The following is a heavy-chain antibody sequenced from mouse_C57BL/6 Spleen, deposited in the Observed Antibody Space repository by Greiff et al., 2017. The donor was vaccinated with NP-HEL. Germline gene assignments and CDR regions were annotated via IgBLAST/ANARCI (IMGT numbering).Heavy chain of an antibody. CDR1: GFTFSDYG. J-gene: IGHJ1*03. V-gene: IGHV5-17*01. Sequence: EVMLVESGGGLVKPGGSLKLSCAASGFTFSDYGMHWVRQAPEKGLEWVAYISSGSSTIYYADTVKGRFTISRDNAKNTLFRQMTSLRSEDTAMYYCARRRDEGYFDVWGTGTPVPVSS. CDR2: ISSGSSTI. D-gene: IGHD3-3*01. CDR3: ARRRDEGYFDV.